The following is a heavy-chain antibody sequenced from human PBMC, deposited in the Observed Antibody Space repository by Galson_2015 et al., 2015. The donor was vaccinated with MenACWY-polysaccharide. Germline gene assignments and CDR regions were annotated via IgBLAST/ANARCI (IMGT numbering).Heavy chain of an antibody. D-gene: IGHD1-26*01. Sequence: SETLSLTCSVSGGSLTAYYWAWIRQPPGKGLEWIGCIYYSGSTKYSPSLNSRVTISIDTSKNQFSLRLTSVTAADTAMYYCAREPIHGGSFGWFDPWGQGTLVTVSS. CDR1: GGSLTAYY. J-gene: IGHJ5*02. CDR3: AREPIHGGSFGWFDP. CDR2: IYYSGST. V-gene: IGHV4-59*01.